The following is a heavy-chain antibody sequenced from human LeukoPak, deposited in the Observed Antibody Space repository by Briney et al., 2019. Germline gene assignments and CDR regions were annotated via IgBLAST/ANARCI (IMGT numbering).Heavy chain of an antibody. CDR1: GFTFSSYG. CDR3: AKDARDRLRFLEWSSFDY. CDR2: IRCDGSNK. J-gene: IGHJ4*02. D-gene: IGHD3-3*01. Sequence: PGGSLRLSCAASGFTFSSYGMHWVRQAPGKGLEWVAFIRCDGSNKYYADSVKGRFTISRDNSKNTLYLQMNSLRAEDTAVYYCAKDARDRLRFLEWSSFDYWGQGTLVTVSS. V-gene: IGHV3-30*02.